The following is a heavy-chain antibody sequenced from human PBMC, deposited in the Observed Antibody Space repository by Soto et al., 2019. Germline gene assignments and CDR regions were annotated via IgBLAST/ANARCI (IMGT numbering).Heavy chain of an antibody. V-gene: IGHV3-30*04. J-gene: IGHJ5*02. CDR3: AKEGPRIVSRIPVDWFDP. CDR2: LSYDGSRK. CDR1: GFTLSDYS. D-gene: IGHD3-10*01. Sequence: QVHLVQSGGGVVQPGRSLRLSCAASGFTLSDYSMHWVRQAAGKGLEWVALLSYDGSRKYYADSVKGRFSISRDNSQNIMYLQMDSLRAEDTALYYCAKEGPRIVSRIPVDWFDPWGRGTLVTVSS.